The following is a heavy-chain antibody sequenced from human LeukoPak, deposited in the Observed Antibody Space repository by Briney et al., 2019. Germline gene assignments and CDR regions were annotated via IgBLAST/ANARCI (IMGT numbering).Heavy chain of an antibody. D-gene: IGHD6-6*01. CDR3: ARVGIAARGGSWDY. V-gene: IGHV4-4*02. Sequence: SETLSLTCAVSGGSISSSNWWSWVRPPPGKGLEWIGEIYHSGSTNYNPSLKSRVTISVDKSKNQFSLKLSSVTAADAAVYYCARVGIAARGGSWDYWGQGTLVTVSS. J-gene: IGHJ4*02. CDR2: IYHSGST. CDR1: GGSISSSNW.